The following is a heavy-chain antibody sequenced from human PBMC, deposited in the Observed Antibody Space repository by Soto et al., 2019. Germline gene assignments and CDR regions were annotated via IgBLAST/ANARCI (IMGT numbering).Heavy chain of an antibody. Sequence: QVQLVQSGAEVKKPGASVKVSCKTSGYAFTDYYMHWVRQAPGQGLEWMRWISLDSGDTKYAQKFQGWITMTRDTSLNTVYMELRRLRSDDTAVYYCARVRGRTAIGGPPDYWGQGTLVTVSS. CDR1: GYAFTDYY. D-gene: IGHD3-10*01. J-gene: IGHJ4*02. CDR2: ISLDSGDT. V-gene: IGHV1-2*04. CDR3: ARVRGRTAIGGPPDY.